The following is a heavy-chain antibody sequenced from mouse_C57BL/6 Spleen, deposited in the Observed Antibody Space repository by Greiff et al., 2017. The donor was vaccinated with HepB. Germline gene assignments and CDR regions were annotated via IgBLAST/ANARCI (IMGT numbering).Heavy chain of an antibody. D-gene: IGHD2-5*01. CDR2: INPSNGGT. J-gene: IGHJ3*01. V-gene: IGHV1-53*01. CDR3: ARVDSNCGCWFAY. CDR1: GYTFTSYW. Sequence: VQLQQSGTELVKPGASVKLSCKASGYTFTSYWMHWVKQRPGQGLEWIGNINPSNGGTNYNEKFKSKATLTVDKSSSTAYMQISRLTSEDSAVYYCARVDSNCGCWFAYWGQGTLVTVSA.